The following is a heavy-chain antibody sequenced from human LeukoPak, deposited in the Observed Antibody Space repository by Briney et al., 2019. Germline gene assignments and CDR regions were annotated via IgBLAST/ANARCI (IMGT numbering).Heavy chain of an antibody. D-gene: IGHD3-3*01. CDR1: GFTFSSYA. J-gene: IGHJ4*02. CDR3: ARAYYDFWSGPDY. V-gene: IGHV3-30-3*01. CDR2: ISYDGSNK. Sequence: GGSLRLSCAASGFTFSSYAMPWVRQAPGKGLEWVAVISYDGSNKYYADSVKGRFTISRDNSKNTLYLQMNSLRAEDTAAYYCARAYYDFWSGPDYWGQGTLVTVSS.